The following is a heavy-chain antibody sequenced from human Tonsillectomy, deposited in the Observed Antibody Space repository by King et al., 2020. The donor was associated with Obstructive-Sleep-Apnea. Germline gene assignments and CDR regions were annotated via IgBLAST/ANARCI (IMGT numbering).Heavy chain of an antibody. D-gene: IGHD3-9*01. Sequence: HVQLQQWGAGLLKPSETLSLTCTVYGGSFSGYYWSWIRQIPGKGLEWIAEIKHTGRTDYNQSLKNRVSLSLDTAKNELSLRLTSVTAADTAVYYCASCDILTGYPPAYWGQGSLVTVSS. CDR3: ASCDILTGYPPAY. J-gene: IGHJ4*02. CDR1: GGSFSGYY. CDR2: IKHTGRT. V-gene: IGHV4-34*01.